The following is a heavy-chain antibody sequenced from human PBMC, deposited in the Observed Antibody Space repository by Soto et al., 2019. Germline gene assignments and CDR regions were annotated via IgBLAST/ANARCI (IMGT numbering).Heavy chain of an antibody. D-gene: IGHD3-3*01. Sequence: TLSLTCAVYGGSFSGYYWSWIRQPPGKGLEWIGEINHSGSTNYNPSLKSRVTISVDTSKNQFSLKLSSVTAADTAVYFCARSVVIMTNTYYYYYYMDVWGKGTTVTVSS. J-gene: IGHJ6*03. CDR3: ARSVVIMTNTYYYYYYMDV. V-gene: IGHV4-34*01. CDR2: INHSGST. CDR1: GGSFSGYY.